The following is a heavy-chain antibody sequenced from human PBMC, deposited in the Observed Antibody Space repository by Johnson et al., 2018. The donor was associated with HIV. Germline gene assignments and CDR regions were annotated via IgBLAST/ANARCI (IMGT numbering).Heavy chain of an antibody. Sequence: QVQLVESGGGLVKPGGSLRLSCAASGFTFSSYAMHWVRQAPGKGLEWVAVISYDGNNKYYADSVKGRFTISRDNAKNSLYLQMNSLRAEDTALYYCAKAVAARPQGNDGAFDIWGQGTMVTVSS. CDR3: AKAVAARPQGNDGAFDI. CDR2: ISYDGNNK. D-gene: IGHD6-6*01. J-gene: IGHJ3*02. V-gene: IGHV3-30-3*01. CDR1: GFTFSSYA.